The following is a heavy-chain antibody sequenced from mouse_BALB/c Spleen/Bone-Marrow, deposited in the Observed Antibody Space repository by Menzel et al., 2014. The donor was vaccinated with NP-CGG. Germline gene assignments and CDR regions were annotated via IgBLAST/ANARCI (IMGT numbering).Heavy chain of an antibody. CDR3: ARDIGRLLHDY. Sequence: EVQVVESGGGLVQPGGSLRLSCATSGFTFTDYYMNWVRQPPGKALEWLGFIRNKANGYTTEYSASVKGRFTISRDNSQSILYLQMNTLRAEDSATYYCARDIGRLLHDYWGQGTTLTVSS. D-gene: IGHD2-3*01. J-gene: IGHJ2*01. V-gene: IGHV7-3*02. CDR1: GFTFTDYY. CDR2: IRNKANGYTT.